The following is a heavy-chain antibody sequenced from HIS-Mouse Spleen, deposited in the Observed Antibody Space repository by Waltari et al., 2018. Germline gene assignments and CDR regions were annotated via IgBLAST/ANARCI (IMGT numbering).Heavy chain of an antibody. D-gene: IGHD3-10*01. CDR3: ARGRRYYGSGSYGSFDY. Sequence: QLQLQESGPGLVKPSDTLSLTCTVSGGPISSSSHYWGWTRQPPGKGLEWIGCIYYSGRTYYNPSLKSRVTISVDTSKNQCSLKLSSVTAADTAVYYCARGRRYYGSGSYGSFDYWGQGTLVTVSS. J-gene: IGHJ4*02. V-gene: IGHV4-39*07. CDR2: IYYSGRT. CDR1: GGPISSSSHY.